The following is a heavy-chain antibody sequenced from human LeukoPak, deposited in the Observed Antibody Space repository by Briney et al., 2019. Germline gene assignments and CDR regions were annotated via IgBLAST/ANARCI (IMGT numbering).Heavy chain of an antibody. V-gene: IGHV4-4*07. CDR3: AREPTLTVADPFFDY. Sequence: PSETLSLTCTVSGGSISSYYWSWIRQPAGKGLEWIGRIYTSGSTNYNPSLKSRVTMSVDTSKNQFSLKLSSVTAADTAVYYCAREPTLTVADPFFDYWGQGTLVTVSS. CDR1: GGSISSYY. D-gene: IGHD6-19*01. CDR2: IYTSGST. J-gene: IGHJ4*02.